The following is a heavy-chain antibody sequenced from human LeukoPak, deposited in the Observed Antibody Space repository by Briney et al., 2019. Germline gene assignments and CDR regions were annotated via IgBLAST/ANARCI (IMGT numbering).Heavy chain of an antibody. CDR1: GGSISSGGYS. J-gene: IGHJ4*02. D-gene: IGHD2-21*01. Sequence: PSETLSLTCAVSGGSISSGGYSWSWIRQPPGKGLEWIGYIYHSGSTYYNPSLKSRVTISVDTSKNQFSLKLSSVTAADTAVYYCAAGVVPPYYFDYWGQGTLVTVSS. CDR3: AAGVVPPYYFDY. V-gene: IGHV4-30-2*02. CDR2: IYHSGST.